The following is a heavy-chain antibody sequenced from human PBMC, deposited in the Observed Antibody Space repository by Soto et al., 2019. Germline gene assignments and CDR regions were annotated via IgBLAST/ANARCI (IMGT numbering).Heavy chain of an antibody. V-gene: IGHV1-18*01. CDR2: ISPHKGDT. CDR3: ARDLDASGSYSTNY. D-gene: IGHD3-10*01. CDR1: GYTFSSIG. Sequence: ASVKVSCKTSGYTFSSIGISWVRQAPGQGLEWMGWISPHKGDTYYAQRLQGGVTMTTDTSTSTAYMELRSLRSDDAAVYFCARDLDASGSYSTNYWGQGTLVTVS. J-gene: IGHJ4*02.